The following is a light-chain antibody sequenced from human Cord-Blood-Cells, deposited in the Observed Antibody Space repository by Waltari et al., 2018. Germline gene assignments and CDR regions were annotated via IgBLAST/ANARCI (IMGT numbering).Light chain of an antibody. Sequence: QMTPSPSSLSASVVDRAPITCRASQSISSYLNWYQQKPGKAPKLLIYAASSLQSGVPSRFSGSGSGTDFTLTISRLQPEDFATYYCQQSYSTPITFGQGTRLEIK. V-gene: IGKV1-39*01. CDR2: AAS. J-gene: IGKJ5*01. CDR1: QSISSY. CDR3: QQSYSTPIT.